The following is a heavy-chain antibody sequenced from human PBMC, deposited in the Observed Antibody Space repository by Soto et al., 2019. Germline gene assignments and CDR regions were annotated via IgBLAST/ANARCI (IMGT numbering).Heavy chain of an antibody. V-gene: IGHV3-53*01. CDR2: IYSGGST. J-gene: IGHJ4*02. D-gene: IGHD5-18*01. CDR1: GFTVSSNY. CDR3: ARGGSRRLQLWFVFDY. Sequence: EGSLRLSCAASGFTVSSNYMSWVRQAPGKGLEWVSVIYSGGSTYYADSVKDRFTISRDNSKNTLYLQMNGLRAEDTAVYYCARGGSRRLQLWFVFDYWGQGTLVTVSS.